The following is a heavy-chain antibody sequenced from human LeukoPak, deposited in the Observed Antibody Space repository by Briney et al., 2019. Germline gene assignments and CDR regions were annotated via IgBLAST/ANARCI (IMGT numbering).Heavy chain of an antibody. D-gene: IGHD6-19*01. J-gene: IGHJ4*02. CDR3: ARLQWLSTPFFDY. CDR1: GYSISSGYY. V-gene: IGHV4-61*02. CDR2: VYTSGST. Sequence: SETLSLTCTVSGYSISSGYYWGWIRQPAGKGLEWIGRVYTSGSTNYNPSLKSRVNISLDTPKNQFSLKLISVTAADTAVYFCARLQWLSTPFFDYWGQGTLVTVSS.